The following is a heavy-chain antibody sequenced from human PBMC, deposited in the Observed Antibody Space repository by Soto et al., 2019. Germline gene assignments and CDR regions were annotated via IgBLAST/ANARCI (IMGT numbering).Heavy chain of an antibody. J-gene: IGHJ4*02. CDR3: ARDLRFCSGGSCQQYFDY. D-gene: IGHD2-15*01. CDR2: IWYDGSRQ. CDR1: GFSFRTYC. V-gene: IGHV3-33*08. Sequence: GGSLRLSCAASGFSFRTYCMHWVRQAPGKGLEWVAVIWYDGSRQYYADSVKGRFTISRDNSKNTLYLQMNSLRAEDTAVYYCARDLRFCSGGSCQQYFDYWGQGTLVTVSS.